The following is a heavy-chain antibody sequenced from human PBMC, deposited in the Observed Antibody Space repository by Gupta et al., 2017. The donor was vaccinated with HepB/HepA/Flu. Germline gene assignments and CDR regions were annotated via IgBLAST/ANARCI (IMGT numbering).Heavy chain of an antibody. J-gene: IGHJ3*02. CDR1: GGSVSSGSYY. Sequence: QVQLQESGPGLVKPSETLSLTCTVSGGSVSSGSYYWSWIRQPPGKGLEWIGYIYYSGSTNYNPSLKSRVTISVDTSKNQFSLKLSSVTAADTAVYYCARVGVGVVPAADAFDIWGQGTMVTVSS. D-gene: IGHD2-2*01. CDR3: ARVGVGVVPAADAFDI. V-gene: IGHV4-61*01. CDR2: IYYSGST.